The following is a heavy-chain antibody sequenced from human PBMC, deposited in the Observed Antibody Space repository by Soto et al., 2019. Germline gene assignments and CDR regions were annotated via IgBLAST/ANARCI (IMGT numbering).Heavy chain of an antibody. Sequence: QITLKESGPTLVKPTQTLTLTCTFSGFSLSTSGVGVGWIRQPPGKALEWLALIYWDDDKRYSPSLKSRLTITNATSKNQVVLTMTNMDPVDTATYYCTHTSPWNWFDPWGQGTLVTVYS. J-gene: IGHJ5*02. CDR2: IYWDDDK. CDR1: GFSLSTSGVG. CDR3: THTSPWNWFDP. V-gene: IGHV2-5*02.